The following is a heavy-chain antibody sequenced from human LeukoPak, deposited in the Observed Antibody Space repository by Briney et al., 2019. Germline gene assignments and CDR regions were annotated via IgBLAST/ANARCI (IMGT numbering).Heavy chain of an antibody. CDR2: ISGSGGST. J-gene: IGHJ6*02. CDR3: AKRYGDCYYYYGMDV. Sequence: PGGSLRLSCAASGFTFSSYAMSWVRQAPGKGLEWVSAISGSGGSTYYADSVKGRFTISRDNSKNTLYLQMNSLRAEDTAVYYWAKRYGDCYYYYGMDVWGQGTTVTVSS. CDR1: GFTFSSYA. V-gene: IGHV3-23*01. D-gene: IGHD4-17*01.